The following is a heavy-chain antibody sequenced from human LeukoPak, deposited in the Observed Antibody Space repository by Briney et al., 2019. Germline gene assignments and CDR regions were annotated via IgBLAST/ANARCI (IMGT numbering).Heavy chain of an antibody. D-gene: IGHD3-10*01. CDR2: IYYSGST. V-gene: IGHV4-59*01. Sequence: SETLSLTCTVSGGSISSYYWSWIRQPPGKGLECIGHIYYSGSTNYNPSLKSRVTISVDTSKNQFSLKLSSVTAADTAVYYCARVTSGGFDYWGQGTLVTVSS. CDR1: GGSISSYY. CDR3: ARVTSGGFDY. J-gene: IGHJ4*02.